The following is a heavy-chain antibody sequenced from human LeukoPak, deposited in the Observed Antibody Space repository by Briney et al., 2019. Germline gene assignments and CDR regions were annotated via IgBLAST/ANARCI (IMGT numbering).Heavy chain of an antibody. CDR1: GFTFSSYA. J-gene: IGHJ3*02. D-gene: IGHD3-22*01. Sequence: GGSLRLSCAASGFTFSSYAMSWVRQAPGKGLEWVSTISGTVGNTHYADSVKGRFTISRDNSKNTLYLQMNSLRAEDTAVYYCAREGYYYDSSGYYQRGLTFDIWGQGTMVTVSS. V-gene: IGHV3-23*01. CDR2: ISGTVGNT. CDR3: AREGYYYDSSGYYQRGLTFDI.